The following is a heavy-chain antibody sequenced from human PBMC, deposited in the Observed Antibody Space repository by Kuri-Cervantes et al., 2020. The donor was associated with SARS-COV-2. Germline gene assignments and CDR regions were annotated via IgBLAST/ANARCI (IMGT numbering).Heavy chain of an antibody. D-gene: IGHD2-2*02. Sequence: LSLTCAASGFTFSSYAMHWVRQAPGKGLEWVAVISYDGSNKYYADSVKGRFTISRDNAKNSLYLQMNSLRAEDTAVYYCARDYCSSTSCDNDAFDIWGQGTMVTVSS. J-gene: IGHJ3*02. CDR1: GFTFSSYA. CDR2: ISYDGSNK. CDR3: ARDYCSSTSCDNDAFDI. V-gene: IGHV3-30-3*01.